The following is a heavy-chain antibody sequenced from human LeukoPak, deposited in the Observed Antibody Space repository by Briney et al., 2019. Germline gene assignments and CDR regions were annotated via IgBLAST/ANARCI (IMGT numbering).Heavy chain of an antibody. CDR3: ARGPTGTTWLDP. J-gene: IGHJ5*02. CDR1: GYTFTDYH. CDR2: VDPEDGET. Sequence: ASVKVSCKASGYTFTDYHMHWVQQAPGRGLEWVGRVDPEDGETIYAANLQGRVTITADTSTDTSYMELTSLKSDDTAMFFCARGPTGTTWLDPWGQGTLVTVSS. V-gene: IGHV1-69-2*01. D-gene: IGHD1-1*01.